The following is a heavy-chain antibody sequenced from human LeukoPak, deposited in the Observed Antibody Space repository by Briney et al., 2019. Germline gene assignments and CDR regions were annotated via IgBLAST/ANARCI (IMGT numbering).Heavy chain of an antibody. CDR2: IYTSGST. CDR1: GGSISSYY. D-gene: IGHD2-2*01. Sequence: PSETLSLTCTVSGGSISSYYWSWIRQPVGKGLAWIGRIYTSGSTNYNPSLKSRVTMSVDTSKNQFSLKLSSVTAADTAVYYCASSRTTAFMDVWGKGTTVTVSS. V-gene: IGHV4-4*07. J-gene: IGHJ6*04. CDR3: ASSRTTAFMDV.